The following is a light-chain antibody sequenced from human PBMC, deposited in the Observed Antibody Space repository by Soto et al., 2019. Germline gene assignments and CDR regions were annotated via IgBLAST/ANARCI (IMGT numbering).Light chain of an antibody. V-gene: IGLV2-14*01. CDR3: SSYSISTAYL. CDR2: EVS. J-gene: IGLJ1*01. Sequence: ALTQPASVSGSPGQSITISCTGTSSDVGGYDYVSWYQLHPGKAPKLMIFEVSNRPSGVSYRFSGSKSGNTASLTISGLQAEDEADYFCSSYSISTAYLFGT. CDR1: SSDVGGYDY.